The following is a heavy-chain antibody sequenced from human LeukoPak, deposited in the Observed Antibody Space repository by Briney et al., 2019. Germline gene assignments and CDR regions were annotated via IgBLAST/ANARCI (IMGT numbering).Heavy chain of an antibody. J-gene: IGHJ4*02. CDR1: GFTFYDYA. Sequence: PGGSLRLYCAASGFTFYDYAMHWVRQAPGKGLEWGSGISWNSSNIDYADSVKGRFTISRDNAKNSLYVQMNSLRPEDTALYYCAKEGARLGTAVSGPFDYWGQGTLVTVSS. V-gene: IGHV3-9*01. D-gene: IGHD6-13*01. CDR2: ISWNSSNI. CDR3: AKEGARLGTAVSGPFDY.